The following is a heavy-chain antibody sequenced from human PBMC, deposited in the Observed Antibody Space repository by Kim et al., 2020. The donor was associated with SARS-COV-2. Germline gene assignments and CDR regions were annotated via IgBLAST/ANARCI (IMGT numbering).Heavy chain of an antibody. CDR1: GGSISSYY. J-gene: IGHJ5*02. V-gene: IGHV4-59*01. D-gene: IGHD1-1*01. Sequence: SETLSLTCTVSGGSISSYYWSWIRQPPGKGLEWIGYIYDSGSTNYNPSLKSRVTISVDTSKNQFSLKLSSVTAADTAVYYCAREAGTTSWFDPWGQGTLVTVSS. CDR2: IYDSGST. CDR3: AREAGTTSWFDP.